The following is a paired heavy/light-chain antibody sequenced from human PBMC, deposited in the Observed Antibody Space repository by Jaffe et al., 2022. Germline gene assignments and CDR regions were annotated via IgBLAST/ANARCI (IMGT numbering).Heavy chain of an antibody. CDR1: GFTFSNYA. D-gene: IGHD2-21*01. Sequence: VQLLESGGGLVQPGGSLRLSCAASGFTFSNYAMSWVRQAPGKGLEWVSAISGTGATTYYADSVKGRFTISRDNSKNTLYVEMNSLRAEDTAVYYCAKAGINVAVIAPLDYWGQGTLVTVSS. CDR3: AKAGINVAVIAPLDY. J-gene: IGHJ4*02. V-gene: IGHV3-23*01. CDR2: ISGTGATT.
Light chain of an antibody. Sequence: SYVLTQPPSVSVAPGQTARITCGGNNIGSKSLHWYQQKPGQAPVLVVYDDSDRPSGIPARFSGSNSGNTATLTISWVEAGDEADYYCQVWEPSGARLYVVFGGGTKLTVL. V-gene: IGLV3-21*02. J-gene: IGLJ2*01. CDR2: DDS. CDR1: NIGSKS. CDR3: QVWEPSGARLYVV.